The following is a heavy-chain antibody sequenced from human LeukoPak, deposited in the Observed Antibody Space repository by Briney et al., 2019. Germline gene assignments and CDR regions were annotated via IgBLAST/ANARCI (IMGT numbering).Heavy chain of an antibody. CDR2: ISSSGDTI. V-gene: IGHV3-11*01. J-gene: IGHJ6*02. CDR1: GFTFSDYQ. Sequence: AGGSLRLSCAASGFTFSDYQMTWSRQAPGKGLEWVSYISSSGDTIYYADSVKGRFTISRDNSKNTLYLQLNSLRAEDTAVYYCARDCSSTSCYPYYGMDVWGQGTTVTVSS. D-gene: IGHD2-2*01. CDR3: ARDCSSTSCYPYYGMDV.